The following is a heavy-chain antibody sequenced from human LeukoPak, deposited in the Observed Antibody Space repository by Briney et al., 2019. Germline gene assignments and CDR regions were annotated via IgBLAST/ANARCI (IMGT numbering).Heavy chain of an antibody. V-gene: IGHV4-39*01. Sequence: PETLSLTCTVSGGSITSSGYYGGWIRQPPGKGLEWIGTIYYIGSTSYNPSLKCRVTITVGVTKNKFSLSLNSVTAADTAVYYCMRHVGATEPGYYYCGMDVWGQGTTVTVSS. CDR3: MRHVGATEPGYYYCGMDV. J-gene: IGHJ6*02. CDR1: GGSITSSGYY. D-gene: IGHD1-14*01. CDR2: IYYIGST.